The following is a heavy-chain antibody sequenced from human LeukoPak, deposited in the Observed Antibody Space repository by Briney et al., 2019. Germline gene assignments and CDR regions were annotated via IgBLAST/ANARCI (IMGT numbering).Heavy chain of an antibody. D-gene: IGHD3-22*01. CDR2: LYSGGST. V-gene: IGHV3-53*01. Sequence: GGSLRLSCAASGFTVSRSYMSWVRQAPGKGLEWVSVLYSGGSTNYADSVKGRFTISRDNSKNTLYLQMNSLRAEDTAVYYCARVRDYYDSRGYYFEYFDHWGQGTLVTVSS. CDR1: GFTVSRSY. J-gene: IGHJ1*01. CDR3: ARVRDYYDSRGYYFEYFDH.